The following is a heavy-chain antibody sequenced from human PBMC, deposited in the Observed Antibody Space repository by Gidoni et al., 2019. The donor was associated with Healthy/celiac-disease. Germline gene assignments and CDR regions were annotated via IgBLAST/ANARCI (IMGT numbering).Heavy chain of an antibody. J-gene: IGHJ4*02. Sequence: EVQLVESGGGLVQPGRSLRPSCAASGFTFDDYAMHWVRQAPGKGLEWVSSISWNSGSIGYADSVKGRFTISRDNAKNSLYLQMNSLRAEDTALYYCAKDIGVEYSSSSFDYWGQGTLVTVSS. CDR3: AKDIGVEYSSSSFDY. D-gene: IGHD6-6*01. CDR1: GFTFDDYA. V-gene: IGHV3-9*01. CDR2: ISWNSGSI.